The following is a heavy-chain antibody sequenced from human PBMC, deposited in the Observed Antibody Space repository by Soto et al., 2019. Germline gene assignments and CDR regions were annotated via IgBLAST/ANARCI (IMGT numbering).Heavy chain of an antibody. V-gene: IGHV3-13*01. J-gene: IGHJ6*02. CDR3: ARGSSNSYASYYYGMDV. CDR2: IGTAGDT. CDR1: GFTFSSYD. Sequence: GGSLRLSCAASGFTFSSYDMHWVRQATGKGLEWVSAIGTAGDTYYPGSVKGRFTISRENAKNSLYLQMNSLRAGDTAVYYCARGSSNSYASYYYGMDVWGQGTTVTVSS. D-gene: IGHD5-18*01.